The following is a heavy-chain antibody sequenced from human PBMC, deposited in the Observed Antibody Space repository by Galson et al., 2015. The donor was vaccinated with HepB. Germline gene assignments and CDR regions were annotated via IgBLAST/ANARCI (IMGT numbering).Heavy chain of an antibody. Sequence: SLRLSCAASGFTFSDYYMSWIRQAPGKGLEWVSYMSSSGSTIYYADSVKGRFTISRDNAQKSLYLQMNSLRAEDTAVYYCARGRLLLGQQLVLGGIAVWGKGTTVTVSS. D-gene: IGHD6-13*01. J-gene: IGHJ6*04. CDR3: ARGRLLLGQQLVLGGIAV. V-gene: IGHV3-11*01. CDR1: GFTFSDYY. CDR2: MSSSGSTI.